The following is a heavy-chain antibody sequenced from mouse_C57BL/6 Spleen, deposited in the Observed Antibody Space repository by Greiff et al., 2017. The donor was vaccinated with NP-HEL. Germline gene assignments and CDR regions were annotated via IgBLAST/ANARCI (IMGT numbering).Heavy chain of an antibody. V-gene: IGHV1-64*01. CDR2: IHPNSGST. D-gene: IGHD1-1*01. CDR1: GYTFTSYW. Sequence: QVQLQQPGAELVKPGASVKLSCTASGYTFTSYWMHWVKQRPGQGLEWIGMIHPNSGSTNYNEKFKSKATLTVDKSSSTAYMQLSSLTSEDSAVYYCARNYYGSSYGDGWGKGTTLTVSS. CDR3: ARNYYGSSYGDG. J-gene: IGHJ2*01.